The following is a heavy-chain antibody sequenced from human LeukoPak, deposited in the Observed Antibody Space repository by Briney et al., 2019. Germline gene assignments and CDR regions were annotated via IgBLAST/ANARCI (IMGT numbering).Heavy chain of an antibody. CDR3: SPDLSIILTRIMIDY. Sequence: PGGSLRLSCAASGFAFSTAWMYWFRQVPGKGLEWVGRIRSEGDGGTATYAAPVRDRFTISRDDSKNTLYLQMNGLKTEDTAVYYCSPDLSIILTRIMIDYWGQGTLVTVSS. CDR1: GFAFSTAW. CDR2: IRSEGDGGTA. D-gene: IGHD6-6*01. V-gene: IGHV3-15*06. J-gene: IGHJ4*02.